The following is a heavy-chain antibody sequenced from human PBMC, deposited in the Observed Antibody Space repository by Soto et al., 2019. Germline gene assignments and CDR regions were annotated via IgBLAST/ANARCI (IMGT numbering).Heavy chain of an antibody. CDR3: ARAGDIHGGLSHKNYAVVV. CDR1: GFTFRNFG. Sequence: QVRLVESGGGVVQPGRSLRLSCSASGFTFRNFGFHWVRQAPGKGLEWVALIWYDGSNKYYAESLKGRVSISRDNSKNTLYMEMKSLRVENTAVYYWARAGDIHGGLSHKNYAVVVWDQVPTATASS. J-gene: IGHJ6*02. D-gene: IGHD5-12*01. CDR2: IWYDGSNK. V-gene: IGHV3-33*08.